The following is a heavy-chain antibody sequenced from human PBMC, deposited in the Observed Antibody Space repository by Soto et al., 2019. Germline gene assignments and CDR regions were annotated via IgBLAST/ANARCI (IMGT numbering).Heavy chain of an antibody. CDR2: IDSDGPST. D-gene: IGHD3-16*01. J-gene: IGHJ4*02. Sequence: EVQLVESGGGLVQPGGSLRLSCAASGFTFSTYWMHWVRQAPGKGLVWVSRIDSDGPSTNYADSVKGRFTISRDNAKNTLYLQMNGLRAEDMAVYYCARGAMRGYFDYWGQGTLVTVSS. CDR3: ARGAMRGYFDY. V-gene: IGHV3-74*01. CDR1: GFTFSTYW.